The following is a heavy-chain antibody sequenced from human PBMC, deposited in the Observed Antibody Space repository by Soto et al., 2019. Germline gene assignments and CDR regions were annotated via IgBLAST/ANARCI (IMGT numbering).Heavy chain of an antibody. J-gene: IGHJ3*02. CDR3: AKATATGGGAFDI. CDR1: GFTCSSYD. CDR2: ILVGGST. D-gene: IGHD2-8*02. V-gene: IGHV3-23*01. Sequence: GGSLRLSCAASGFTCSSYDMSWVRQAPGKGLEWVSTILVGGSTHYPDPVKGRFTISRDNSKNTVFLQMNSLTAGDTAVYYCAKATATGGGAFDICGQGTMVTVSS.